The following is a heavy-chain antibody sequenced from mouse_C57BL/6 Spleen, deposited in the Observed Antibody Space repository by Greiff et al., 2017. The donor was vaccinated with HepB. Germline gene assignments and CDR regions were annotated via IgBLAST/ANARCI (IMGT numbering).Heavy chain of an antibody. CDR1: GYTFTSYW. CDR3: ARSPTVTYAMDY. CDR2: IYPGSGNT. D-gene: IGHD1-2*01. V-gene: IGHV1-55*01. J-gene: IGHJ4*01. Sequence: QVQLQQPGAELVKPGASVKMSCKASGYTFTSYWITWVKQRPGQGLEWIGDIYPGSGNTNYNEKFKSKATLTVDTSSSTAYMQLSSLTSEDSAVYYCARSPTVTYAMDYWGQGTSVTVSS.